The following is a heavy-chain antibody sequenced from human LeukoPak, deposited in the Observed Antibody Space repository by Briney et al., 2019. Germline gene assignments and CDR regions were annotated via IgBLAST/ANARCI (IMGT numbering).Heavy chain of an antibody. J-gene: IGHJ4*02. CDR2: IYYSGST. CDR1: GGSISSYY. V-gene: IGHV4-59*01. CDR3: ARVHYDSSGYWFY. Sequence: SETLSLTCTVSGGSISSYYWSWIRQPPGKGLEWIGYIYYSGSTNYNPSLKSRVTISVDTSKNQFSLKLSSVTAADTAVYYCARVHYDSSGYWFYWGQGTLVTVSS. D-gene: IGHD3-22*01.